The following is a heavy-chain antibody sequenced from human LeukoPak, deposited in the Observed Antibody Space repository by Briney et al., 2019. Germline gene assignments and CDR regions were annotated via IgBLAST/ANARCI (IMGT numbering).Heavy chain of an antibody. V-gene: IGHV1-18*01. CDR3: AREGGSYWRGFDY. J-gene: IGHJ4*02. CDR1: GGTFSSYA. Sequence: APVKVSCKASGGTFSSYAISWVRQAPGQGLEWMGGISAYNGNTNYAQKLQGRVTMTTDTSTSTAYMELRSLRSDDTAVYYCAREGGSYWRGFDYWGQGTLVTVSS. CDR2: ISAYNGNT. D-gene: IGHD1-26*01.